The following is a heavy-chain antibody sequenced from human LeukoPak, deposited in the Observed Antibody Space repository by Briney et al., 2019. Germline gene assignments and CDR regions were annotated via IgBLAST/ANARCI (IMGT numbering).Heavy chain of an antibody. CDR3: ASRVPAAAIPGRPRFDP. J-gene: IGHJ5*02. D-gene: IGHD2-2*02. Sequence: ASVKVSCKASGYTFTSYDINWVRQATGQGLEWMVWMNPNSGNTGYAQKFQGRVTMTRNTSISTAYMELSSLRSEDTAVYYCASRVPAAAIPGRPRFDPWGQGTLVTVSS. CDR1: GYTFTSYD. CDR2: MNPNSGNT. V-gene: IGHV1-8*01.